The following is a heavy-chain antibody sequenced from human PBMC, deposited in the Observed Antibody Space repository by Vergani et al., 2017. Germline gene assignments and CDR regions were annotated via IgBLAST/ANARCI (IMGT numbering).Heavy chain of an antibody. CDR1: GGSLSSYY. J-gene: IGHJ4*02. CDR3: ARVHRYCSSTSCPLDY. Sequence: QVQLQESGPGLVKPSETLSLTCTVSGGSLSSYYWSWIRQPAGKGLEWIGRIYTSGSTNYNPSLKSRVTMSVDTSKNQFSLKLSSVTAADTAVYYCARVHRYCSSTSCPLDYWGQGTLVTVSS. V-gene: IGHV4-4*07. CDR2: IYTSGST. D-gene: IGHD2-2*01.